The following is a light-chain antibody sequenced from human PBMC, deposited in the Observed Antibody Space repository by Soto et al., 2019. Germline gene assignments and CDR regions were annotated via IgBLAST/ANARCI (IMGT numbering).Light chain of an antibody. CDR2: KAS. V-gene: IGKV1-5*03. CDR1: QSIISR. Sequence: DIQMTQSPSTLSASVGDRVTITCRASQSIISRLAWYKQKPGKAPKLLIYKASTLKSGVPSRFSGSGSGTEFTLTISSRQPDDFATYYCQHYNSYSEAFGQGTKVDI. CDR3: QHYNSYSEA. J-gene: IGKJ1*01.